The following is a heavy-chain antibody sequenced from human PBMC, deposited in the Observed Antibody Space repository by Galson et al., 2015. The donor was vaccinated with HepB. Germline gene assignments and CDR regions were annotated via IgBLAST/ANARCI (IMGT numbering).Heavy chain of an antibody. CDR1: GFTFSSYA. CDR3: AKPIYDYVWGRGEDYFDY. V-gene: IGHV3-23*01. J-gene: IGHJ4*02. D-gene: IGHD3-16*01. CDR2: ISGSGGST. Sequence: SLRLSCAASGFTFSSYAMSWVRQAPGKGLEWVSAISGSGGSTYYADSVKGRFTISRDNSKNTLYLQMNSLRAEDTAVYYCAKPIYDYVWGRGEDYFDYWGQGTLVTVSS.